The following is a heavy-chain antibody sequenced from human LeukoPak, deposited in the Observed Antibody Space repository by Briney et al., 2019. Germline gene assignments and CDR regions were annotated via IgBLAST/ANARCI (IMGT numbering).Heavy chain of an antibody. CDR3: AKDPRITKNYYYYYYMDV. CDR2: ISYDGSNK. D-gene: IGHD3-3*01. V-gene: IGHV3-30*04. Sequence: GGSLRLSCAASGFTFSSYAMHWVRQAPGKGLEWVAVISYDGSNKYYADSVKGRFTISRDNSKNTLYLQMNSLRVEDTALYYCAKDPRITKNYYYYYYMDVWGKGTTVTVSS. CDR1: GFTFSSYA. J-gene: IGHJ6*03.